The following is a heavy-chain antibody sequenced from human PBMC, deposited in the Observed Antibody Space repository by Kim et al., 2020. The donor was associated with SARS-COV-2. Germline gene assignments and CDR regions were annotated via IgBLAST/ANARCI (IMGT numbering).Heavy chain of an antibody. Sequence: GGSLRLSCAASGFTFSIYAMSWVRQAPGKGLEWVSAISGSGGSTYYADSVKGRFTISRDNSKNTLYLQMNSLRAEDTAVYYCAKDLTVLWFGEYNPTDAFDIWGQGTMVTVSS. CDR2: ISGSGGST. D-gene: IGHD3-10*01. V-gene: IGHV3-23*01. J-gene: IGHJ3*02. CDR3: AKDLTVLWFGEYNPTDAFDI. CDR1: GFTFSIYA.